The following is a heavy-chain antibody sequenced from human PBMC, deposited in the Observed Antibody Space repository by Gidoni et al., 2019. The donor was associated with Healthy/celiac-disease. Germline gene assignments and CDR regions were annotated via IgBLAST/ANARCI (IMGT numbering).Heavy chain of an antibody. D-gene: IGHD3-10*01. Sequence: EVQLVESGGGLVQPGGSLRLSCAASGFTFSRYEMNWVRQAPGKGLEWVSYISSSGSTIYYADSVKGRFTIARDNAKNSLYLQMNSLRAEDTAVYYCARAHASGSGADGMDVWGQGTTVTVSS. CDR3: ARAHASGSGADGMDV. CDR1: GFTFSRYE. V-gene: IGHV3-48*03. J-gene: IGHJ6*02. CDR2: ISSSGSTI.